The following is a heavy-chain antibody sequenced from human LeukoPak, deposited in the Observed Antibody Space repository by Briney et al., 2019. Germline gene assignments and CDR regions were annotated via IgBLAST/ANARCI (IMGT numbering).Heavy chain of an antibody. CDR1: GGSISSYY. Sequence: PSETLSLTCTVSGGSISSYYWSWIRQPAGKGLEWIGRIYTSGSTNYNPSLKSRVTMSVDTSKNQFSLKLSSVTAADTAVYYCARVAAARPLNNYYYYYMDVWGKGTTVTVSS. V-gene: IGHV4-4*07. CDR3: ARVAAARPLNNYYYYYMDV. D-gene: IGHD6-6*01. CDR2: IYTSGST. J-gene: IGHJ6*03.